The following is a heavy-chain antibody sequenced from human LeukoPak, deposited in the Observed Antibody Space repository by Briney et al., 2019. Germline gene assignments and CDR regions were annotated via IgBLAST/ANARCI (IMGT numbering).Heavy chain of an antibody. CDR1: GFTFSSYA. V-gene: IGHV3-23*01. CDR2: ISGSGVST. Sequence: GGSLRLSCAASGFTFSSYAMSWVRQAPGKGLEWVSAISGSGVSTYYADSVKGRFTISRDNSKNTLYLQMNSLRAENTAVYYCAKGDYDSSGYYVYWGQGTLVTVSS. J-gene: IGHJ4*02. CDR3: AKGDYDSSGYYVY. D-gene: IGHD3-22*01.